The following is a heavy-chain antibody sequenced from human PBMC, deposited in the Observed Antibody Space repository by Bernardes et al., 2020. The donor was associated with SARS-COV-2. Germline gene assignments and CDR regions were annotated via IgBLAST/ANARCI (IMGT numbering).Heavy chain of an antibody. CDR1: GGSISSYY. CDR3: AREGARNYDILTGYTRPYYCDY. V-gene: IGHV4-59*01. CDR2: IYYSGST. Sequence: SETLSLTCTVSGGSISSYYWSWIRQPPGKGLEWIGYIYYSGSTNYNPSLKSRVTISVDTSKNQFSLKLSSVTAADTAVYYCAREGARNYDILTGYTRPYYCDYWGQGTLVTVSS. J-gene: IGHJ4*02. D-gene: IGHD3-9*01.